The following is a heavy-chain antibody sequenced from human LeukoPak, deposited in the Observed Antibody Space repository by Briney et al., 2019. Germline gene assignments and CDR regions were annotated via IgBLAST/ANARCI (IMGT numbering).Heavy chain of an antibody. V-gene: IGHV3-73*01. CDR3: IKDYYDSSGYYLFDY. CDR2: IRSKANNYAT. D-gene: IGHD3-22*01. CDR1: GFTFSASA. Sequence: GGSLRLSCAASGFTFSASAMHWVRQASGKGLEWVGRIRSKANNYATSYDASVNGRFTISRDDSKNTAYLQMNSLKTEDTAVYYCIKDYYDSSGYYLFDYWGQGTLVTVSS. J-gene: IGHJ4*02.